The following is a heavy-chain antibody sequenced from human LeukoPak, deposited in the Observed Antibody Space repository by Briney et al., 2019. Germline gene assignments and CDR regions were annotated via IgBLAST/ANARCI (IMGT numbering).Heavy chain of an antibody. Sequence: ASVKVSCKASGYTFTSYDINWVRQATGQGLEWMGWMNPNSGNTGYAQKFRGRVTMTRNTSISTAYMELSSLRSEDTAVYYCARGSRSSSFFGYWGQGTLVTVSS. CDR2: MNPNSGNT. J-gene: IGHJ4*02. CDR1: GYTFTSYD. D-gene: IGHD6-13*01. V-gene: IGHV1-8*01. CDR3: ARGSRSSSFFGY.